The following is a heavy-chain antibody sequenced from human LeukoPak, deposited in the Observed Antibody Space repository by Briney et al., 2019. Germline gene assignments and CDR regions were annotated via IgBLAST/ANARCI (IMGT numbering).Heavy chain of an antibody. CDR2: ISYDGSNK. Sequence: GSLRLSCAASGFTFSSYGMHWVRQAPGKGLEWVAVISYDGSNKYYADSVKGRFTISRDNSKNTLYLQMNSLRAEDTAVYYCAKRRSSGGVRYYFDYWGQGTLVTVSS. CDR3: AKRRSSGGVRYYFDY. D-gene: IGHD1-26*01. V-gene: IGHV3-30*18. CDR1: GFTFSSYG. J-gene: IGHJ4*02.